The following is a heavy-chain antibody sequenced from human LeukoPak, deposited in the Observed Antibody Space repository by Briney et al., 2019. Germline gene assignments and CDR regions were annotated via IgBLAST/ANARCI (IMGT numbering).Heavy chain of an antibody. Sequence: PSETLSLTCTVSGGSISSGDYYWSWIRQPPGKGLEWIGYIYYSGSTYYNPSLKSRVTISIDTSKNQFSLKLSSVTAADTAVYFCATAYSYDSSGYPGAFDIWGQGTMVTVSS. V-gene: IGHV4-30-4*01. CDR2: IYYSGST. J-gene: IGHJ3*02. CDR1: GGSISSGDYY. CDR3: ATAYSYDSSGYPGAFDI. D-gene: IGHD3-22*01.